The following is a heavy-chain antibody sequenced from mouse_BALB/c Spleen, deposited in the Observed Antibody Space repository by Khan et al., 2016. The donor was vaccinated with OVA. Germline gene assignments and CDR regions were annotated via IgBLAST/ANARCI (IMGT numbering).Heavy chain of an antibody. J-gene: IGHJ2*01. CDR1: GYTFTSYW. Sequence: VQLQQSGAELAKPGASVKMSCKASGYTFTSYWMHWIKQRPGQGLEWIGYINPTSGYTDYTQKLKDKATLTADKTTSQAYMQLNSLTSDDSAVYYCARDRIDYWGQGTTLTVSS. V-gene: IGHV1-7*01. CDR2: INPTSGYT. CDR3: ARDRIDY.